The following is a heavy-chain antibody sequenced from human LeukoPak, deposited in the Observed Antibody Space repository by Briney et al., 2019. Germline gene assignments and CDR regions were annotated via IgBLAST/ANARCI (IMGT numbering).Heavy chain of an antibody. CDR3: ARGRQQLVRNDAFDI. CDR2: IRYDGSNK. V-gene: IGHV3-30*02. D-gene: IGHD6-13*01. J-gene: IGHJ3*02. CDR1: GFTFSSYG. Sequence: PGGSLRLSCAASGFTFSSYGMHWVRQAPGKGLEWVAFIRYDGSNKYYADSVKGRFTISRDNSKNTLYLQMNSLRAEDTAVYYCARGRQQLVRNDAFDIWGQGTMVTVSS.